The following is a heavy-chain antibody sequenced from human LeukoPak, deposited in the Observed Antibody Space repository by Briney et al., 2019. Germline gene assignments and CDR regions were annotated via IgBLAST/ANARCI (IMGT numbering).Heavy chain of an antibody. CDR2: IKQDGSEK. CDR3: ARTKGSQWFYRGFDAFDI. CDR1: GFTFSSYA. Sequence: PGGSLRLSCAASGFTFSSYAMHWVRQAPGKGLEWVANIKQDGSEKYYVDSVKGRFTISRDNAKNSLYLQMNSLRAEDTAVYYCARTKGSQWFYRGFDAFDIWGQGTMVTVSS. J-gene: IGHJ3*02. V-gene: IGHV3-7*01. D-gene: IGHD3-22*01.